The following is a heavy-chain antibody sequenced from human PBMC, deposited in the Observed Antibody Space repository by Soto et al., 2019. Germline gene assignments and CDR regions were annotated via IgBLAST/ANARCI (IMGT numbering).Heavy chain of an antibody. Sequence: QVQLVQSGAEVKKPGASVKVSCKASGYTFTSYYRHWVRQAPGQGIEWMGIINPSGGSTSYAQKFQGIVTMTRDTTTSPVYKEMSSRRSEETAVYYCARYHSRGTVVNPPDYWGQGTLVTVSS. CDR2: INPSGGST. J-gene: IGHJ4*02. CDR1: GYTFTSYY. CDR3: ARYHSRGTVVNPPDY. V-gene: IGHV1-46*01. D-gene: IGHD1-1*01.